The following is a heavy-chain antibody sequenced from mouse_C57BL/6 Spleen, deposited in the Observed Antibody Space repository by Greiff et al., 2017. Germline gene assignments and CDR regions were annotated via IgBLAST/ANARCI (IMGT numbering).Heavy chain of an antibody. CDR2: INYDGSST. Sequence: EVKLVESEGGLVQPGSSMKLSCTASGFTFSDYYMAWVRQVPEKGLEWVANINYDGSSTYYLDSLKSRFIISRDNAKNILYLQMSSLKSEDTATYYCARVAPYYYAMDYWGQGTSVTVSS. CDR3: ARVAPYYYAMDY. V-gene: IGHV5-16*01. J-gene: IGHJ4*01. CDR1: GFTFSDYY.